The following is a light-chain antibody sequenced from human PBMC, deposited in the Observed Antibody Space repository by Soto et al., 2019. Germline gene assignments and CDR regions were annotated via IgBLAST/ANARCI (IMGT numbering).Light chain of an antibody. Sequence: EIVLTQSPATLSLSPGERATLSCRASQSVSSYLAWYQQKPGQAPRLLIYDASNRATGIPARFSGSGSGTDFTLTISSLELEDFAVYYCQQRETFGPGTKVDIK. V-gene: IGKV3-11*01. CDR2: DAS. CDR1: QSVSSY. CDR3: QQRET. J-gene: IGKJ3*01.